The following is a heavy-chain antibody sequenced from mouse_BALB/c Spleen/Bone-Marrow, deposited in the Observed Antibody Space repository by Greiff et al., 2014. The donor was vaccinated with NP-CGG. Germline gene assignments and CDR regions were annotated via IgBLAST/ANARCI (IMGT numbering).Heavy chain of an antibody. CDR1: GYTFSSYW. CDR2: ILPRSGST. J-gene: IGHJ3*01. CDR3: ARKEGFWGTFAY. V-gene: IGHV1-9*01. D-gene: IGHD4-1*01. Sequence: VQLQQSGAELMKPGASVKISCKATGYTFSSYWIEWVKQRPGHGLEWIGEILPRSGSTKYNEKFKGKATFTADTSSNTAYMQLSSLTSEDSAVYYCARKEGFWGTFAYWGQGTLVTVSA.